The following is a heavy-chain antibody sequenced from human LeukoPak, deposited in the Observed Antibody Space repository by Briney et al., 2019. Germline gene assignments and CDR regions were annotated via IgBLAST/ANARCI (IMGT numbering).Heavy chain of an antibody. J-gene: IGHJ5*02. CDR1: GGSFSGYY. Sequence: SETLSLTCAVYGGSFSGYYWSWIRQPPGKGLEWIGEINHSGSTNYNPSLKSRVTISVDTSKNQFSPKLRSVTAAATDVYYCARAEEIEDYYDSSGYSTWGQGTLVTVSS. D-gene: IGHD3-22*01. V-gene: IGHV4-34*01. CDR2: INHSGST. CDR3: ARAEEIEDYYDSSGYST.